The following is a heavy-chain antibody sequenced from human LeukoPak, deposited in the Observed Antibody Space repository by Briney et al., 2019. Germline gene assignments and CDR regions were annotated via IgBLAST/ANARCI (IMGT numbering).Heavy chain of an antibody. J-gene: IGHJ5*02. V-gene: IGHV4-4*09. CDR3: ARHNWSNTMTYSFFDP. CDR1: GGSISSYY. Sequence: SETLSLTCTVSGGSISSYYWSWIRQPPGKGLEWIGSIYTSGSTNYNPSLKSRVTISVDTSKNQFSLQLSSVTAADTAVYYCARHNWSNTMTYSFFDPRGQGTLVTVFS. CDR2: IYTSGST. D-gene: IGHD3-22*01.